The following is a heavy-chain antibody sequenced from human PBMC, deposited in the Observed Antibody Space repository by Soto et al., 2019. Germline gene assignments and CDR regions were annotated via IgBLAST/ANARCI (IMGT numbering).Heavy chain of an antibody. D-gene: IGHD2-21*01. CDR1: GFTFSTYG. CDR2: ISYDGSNE. Sequence: QVQLVESGGGVVQPGRSLRLSCAASGFTFSTYGMHWVRRAPGKGLEWVALISYDGSNEYYAESVKGRFAISRDNSRNTLHLQMDSLRTEEAAVYYCAKRRVQRGYLMGGDGMDAWGQGTTVTVSS. J-gene: IGHJ6*02. V-gene: IGHV3-30*18. CDR3: AKRRVQRGYLMGGDGMDA.